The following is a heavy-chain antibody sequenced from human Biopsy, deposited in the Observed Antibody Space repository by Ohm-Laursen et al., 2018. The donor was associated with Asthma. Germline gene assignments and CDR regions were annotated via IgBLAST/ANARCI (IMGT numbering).Heavy chain of an antibody. CDR1: GFTFSTSW. CDR3: ARDVDLRSVY. CDR2: IKEDGSEK. V-gene: IGHV3-7*05. J-gene: IGHJ4*02. D-gene: IGHD2-15*01. Sequence: SLRLSCSDSGFTFSTSWMNWVCEARGKGKEWVANIKEDGSEKNYVDSVKGRFTISRDNGKNSLYLQMHSQRAEDTSVYYCARDVDLRSVYWGQGTLVTVSS.